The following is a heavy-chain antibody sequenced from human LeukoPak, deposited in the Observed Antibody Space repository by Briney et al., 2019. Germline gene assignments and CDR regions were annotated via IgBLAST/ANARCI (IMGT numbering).Heavy chain of an antibody. V-gene: IGHV1-8*01. CDR2: MNPNSGNT. CDR1: GYTFTSYD. D-gene: IGHD5-18*01. Sequence: GASVKVSCKASGYTFTSYDINWVRQATGQGLEWMGWMNPNSGNTGYAQKFQGRVTMTRNTSISTAYMELSSLRSEDTDVYYCARASTRIQLWSPYYGMDVWGQGTTVTVSS. J-gene: IGHJ6*02. CDR3: ARASTRIQLWSPYYGMDV.